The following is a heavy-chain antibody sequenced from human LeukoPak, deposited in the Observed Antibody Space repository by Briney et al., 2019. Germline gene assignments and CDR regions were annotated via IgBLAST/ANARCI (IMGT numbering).Heavy chain of an antibody. CDR3: AKQLGYCSDGSCYFPY. CDR1: GFTLSDYY. CDR2: ISGSGGST. J-gene: IGHJ4*02. V-gene: IGHV3-23*01. D-gene: IGHD2-15*01. Sequence: PGGSLRLSCATSGFTLSDYYMNWVRQAPGKGLEWVSAISGSGGSTYYADSVQGRFTISRDNSKSTLCLQMNSLRAEDTAVYYCAKQLGYCSDGSCYFPYWGQGTLVTVSS.